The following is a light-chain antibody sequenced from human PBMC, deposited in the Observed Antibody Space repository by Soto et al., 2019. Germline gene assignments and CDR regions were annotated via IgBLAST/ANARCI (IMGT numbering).Light chain of an antibody. J-gene: IGKJ5*01. Sequence: DIQMTQSPSSLSASVGDRVTITCQASQDISNYLNWYQQKPGKAPKLLIYDASNLETGVPSRFSGSGSGTDFTFTISSLQPEDIATHYCQQYDNLPITFGHGTRLDI. CDR3: QQYDNLPIT. CDR2: DAS. V-gene: IGKV1-33*01. CDR1: QDISNY.